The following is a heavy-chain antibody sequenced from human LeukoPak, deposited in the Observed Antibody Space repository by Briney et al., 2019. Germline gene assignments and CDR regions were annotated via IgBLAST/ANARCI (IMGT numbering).Heavy chain of an antibody. V-gene: IGHV4-59*08. CDR1: GGYISTYY. J-gene: IGHJ2*01. CDR2: IYNNGIN. Sequence: PSETLSLPCTVSGGYISTYYWSWIRQPPGKGLEWIGYIYNNGINNYNPSLRSRVTISIDTSKNQLSLKLNSVTAADTAVYYCAKFRLPGIGLRDWFFDLWGRGALVTVSS. CDR3: AKFRLPGIGLRDWFFDL. D-gene: IGHD3-10*01.